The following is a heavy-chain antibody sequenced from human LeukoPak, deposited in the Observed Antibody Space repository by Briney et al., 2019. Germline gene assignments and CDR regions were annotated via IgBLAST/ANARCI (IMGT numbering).Heavy chain of an antibody. CDR1: GGSISYYY. CDR2: IYYSGST. CDR3: ARAVEGGYSSSSWGYYYYMDV. Sequence: SETLSLTCTVSGGSISYYYWSWIRQPPGKGLEWIGYIYYSGSTTYNPSLKSRVTISVDTSKNQFSLKPSSVTAADTAVYYCARAVEGGYSSSSWGYYYYMDVWGKGTTVTVSS. V-gene: IGHV4-59*01. D-gene: IGHD6-6*01. J-gene: IGHJ6*03.